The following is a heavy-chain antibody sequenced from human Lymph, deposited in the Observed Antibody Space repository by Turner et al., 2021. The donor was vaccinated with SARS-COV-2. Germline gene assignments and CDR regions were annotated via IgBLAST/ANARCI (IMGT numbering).Heavy chain of an antibody. Sequence: EVQLVEPGGGLIQPGGSLRLSCAASVFTVSSNYMSWVRQAPGKGLEWVSVIYSGGSTYYADAVKGRFTISRDNSKNTLYLQMNSLRAEDTAVYYCARVLPFGDYFDYWGQGTLVTVSS. V-gene: IGHV3-53*01. D-gene: IGHD3-10*01. J-gene: IGHJ4*02. CDR1: VFTVSSNY. CDR3: ARVLPFGDYFDY. CDR2: IYSGGST.